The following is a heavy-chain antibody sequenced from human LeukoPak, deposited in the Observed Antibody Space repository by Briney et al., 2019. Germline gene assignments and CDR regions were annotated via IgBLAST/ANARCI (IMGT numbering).Heavy chain of an antibody. J-gene: IGHJ3*02. CDR2: IIPILGIA. CDR3: AKVLGVPDAFDI. Sequence: SVKVSCKASGGTFSSYAISWVRQAPGQGLEWMGRIIPILGIANYAQKFQGRVTITADKSTSTAYMELSSLRAEDTAVYYCAKVLGVPDAFDIWGQGTMVTVSS. D-gene: IGHD3-10*01. CDR1: GGTFSSYA. V-gene: IGHV1-69*04.